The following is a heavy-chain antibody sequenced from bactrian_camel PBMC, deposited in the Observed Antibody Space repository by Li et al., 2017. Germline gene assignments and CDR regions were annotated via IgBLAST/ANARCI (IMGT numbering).Heavy chain of an antibody. V-gene: IGHV3S68*01. D-gene: IGHD4*01. CDR1: GQIASDAC. Sequence: HVQLVESGGDSVQAGGSLRLSCARSGQIASDACMGWFRQSPGKKREGVAAIDSGSDRRTTYADFVKGRFAISRDNTKNTLYLQMNNLKPEDTAMYYCAHDPSPRPCLYSTIGAFGYRGQGTQVTVS. CDR2: IDSGSDRRT. CDR3: AHDPSPRPCLYSTIGAFGY. J-gene: IGHJ6*01.